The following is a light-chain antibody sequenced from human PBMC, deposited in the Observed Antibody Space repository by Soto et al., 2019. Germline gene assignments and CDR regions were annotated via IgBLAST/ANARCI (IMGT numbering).Light chain of an antibody. Sequence: EIVLTQSPGTLSLYPGERATLSCRASQSVSNNYLAWYQQKPGQAPRLLIYGASNRATGIPDRFSGSGSGTDFTLTISSLQSEDFAVYYCQQYNQWPPWTFGQGTKVDIK. V-gene: IGKV3-20*01. CDR3: QQYNQWPPWT. CDR2: GAS. J-gene: IGKJ1*01. CDR1: QSVSNNY.